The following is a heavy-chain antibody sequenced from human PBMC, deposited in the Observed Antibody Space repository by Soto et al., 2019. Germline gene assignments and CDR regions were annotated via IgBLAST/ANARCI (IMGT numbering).Heavy chain of an antibody. J-gene: IGHJ4*02. V-gene: IGHV3-30-3*01. CDR2: ISYDGSNK. D-gene: IGHD2-2*01. CDR3: ARDAGQPD. CDR1: GFTFSSYA. Sequence: QVQLVESGGGVVQPGRSLRLSCAASGFTFSSYAMHWVRQAPGKGLEWVAVISYDGSNKYYADSVKGRFTISRDNSKNTLYLQMNSLRAEDTAVYYCARDAGQPDWGQGTLVTVAS.